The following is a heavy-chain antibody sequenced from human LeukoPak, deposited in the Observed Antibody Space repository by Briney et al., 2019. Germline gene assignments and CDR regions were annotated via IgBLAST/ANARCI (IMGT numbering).Heavy chain of an antibody. CDR1: GGSFSGYY. V-gene: IGHV4-34*01. Sequence: SETLSLTCAVCGGSFSGYYWSWIRQPPGKGLEWIGEINHSGSTNYNPSLKSRVTISVDTSKNQFSLKLSSVTAADTAVYYCARSGYSSSLRFFDYWGQGTLVTVSS. J-gene: IGHJ4*02. CDR3: ARSGYSSSLRFFDY. D-gene: IGHD6-6*01. CDR2: INHSGST.